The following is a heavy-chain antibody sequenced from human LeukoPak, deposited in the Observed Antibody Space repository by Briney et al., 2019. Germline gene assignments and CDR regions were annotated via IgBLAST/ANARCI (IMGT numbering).Heavy chain of an antibody. V-gene: IGHV1-24*01. J-gene: IGHJ3*02. Sequence: ASVKVSCKVSGYILIEISMHWVRQVPGKGLEWMGGFDPEGGKTVYAEKFQGRVSMTEDTSTDTAYMELRSLRSEDTAVYYCARGDSLSFLDAFDMWGQGTVVTVSS. CDR3: ARGDSLSFLDAFDM. D-gene: IGHD6-13*01. CDR1: GYILIEIS. CDR2: FDPEGGKT.